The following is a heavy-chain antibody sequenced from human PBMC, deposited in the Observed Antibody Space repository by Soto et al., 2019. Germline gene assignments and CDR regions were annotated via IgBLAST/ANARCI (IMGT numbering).Heavy chain of an antibody. CDR3: ARDGTYSSSWYGNWFDP. CDR1: GYTFTSYD. Sequence: ASVKVSCKASGYTFTSYDINWVRQATGQGLEWMGWMNPNSGNTGYAQKFQGRVTMTRNTSISTAYMELSSLRSEDTAVYYCARDGTYSSSWYGNWFDPWGQGTLVTVSS. D-gene: IGHD6-13*01. V-gene: IGHV1-8*01. J-gene: IGHJ5*02. CDR2: MNPNSGNT.